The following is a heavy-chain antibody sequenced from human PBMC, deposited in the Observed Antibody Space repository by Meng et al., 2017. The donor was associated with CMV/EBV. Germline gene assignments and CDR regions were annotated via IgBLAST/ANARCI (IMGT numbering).Heavy chain of an antibody. D-gene: IGHD3-9*01. J-gene: IGHJ4*02. V-gene: IGHV1-69*04. CDR3: AREGIRYFDWLLPGYYFDY. CDR1: GGTFSSYT. Sequence: SVKVSCKASGGTFSSYTISWVRQAPGQGLEWMGRIIPILGIANYAQKFQGRVTITADKSTSTAYTELSSLRSEDTAVYYCAREGIRYFDWLLPGYYFDYWGQGTLVTVSS. CDR2: IIPILGIA.